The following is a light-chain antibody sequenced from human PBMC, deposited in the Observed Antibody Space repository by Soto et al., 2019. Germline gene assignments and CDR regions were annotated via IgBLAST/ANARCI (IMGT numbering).Light chain of an antibody. V-gene: IGKV3-20*01. Sequence: EIALTQSPGTLSLSPGERATLSCRASQSVSSNFLAWYQQRLGQAPRLLTYGASSRATGIPDRFSGSGSGTDFTLTISRLEPEDFAVYYCQQYGTPPLTFGPGTKVDIK. CDR3: QQYGTPPLT. CDR1: QSVSSNF. J-gene: IGKJ3*01. CDR2: GAS.